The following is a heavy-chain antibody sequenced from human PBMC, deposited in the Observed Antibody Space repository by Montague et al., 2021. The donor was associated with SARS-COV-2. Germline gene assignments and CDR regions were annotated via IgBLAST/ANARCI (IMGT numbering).Heavy chain of an antibody. J-gene: IGHJ6*02. V-gene: IGHV3-30*04. CDR3: ARDLFCIRNYYYYYGMDV. Sequence: SLRLSCAASGFTFTTYAMHWVRQAPGKGLEWMAVISNDGTKIYYADSVKGRFTISRDNSKNTLYLQLNRLRAEDTALYHCARDLFCIRNYYYYYGMDVWGQGTTVTVSS. D-gene: IGHD3-3*02. CDR1: GFTFTTYA. CDR2: ISNDGTKI.